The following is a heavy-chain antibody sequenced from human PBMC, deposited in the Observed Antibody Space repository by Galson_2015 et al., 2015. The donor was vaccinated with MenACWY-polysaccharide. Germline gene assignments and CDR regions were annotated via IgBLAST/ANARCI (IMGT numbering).Heavy chain of an antibody. CDR3: ARKFDY. J-gene: IGHJ4*02. V-gene: IGHV4-4*02. Sequence: KGLEWIGEISHRGSTNYSPSLKSRVTISMDKSKNQFSLRLNPVTAADTAVYYCARKFDYWGQGVLVIVSS. CDR2: ISHRGST.